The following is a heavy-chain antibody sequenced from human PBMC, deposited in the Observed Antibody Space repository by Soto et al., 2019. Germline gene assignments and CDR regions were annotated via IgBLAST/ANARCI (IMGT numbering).Heavy chain of an antibody. CDR1: GGSISSYY. CDR2: IYYSGST. D-gene: IGHD5-12*01. Sequence: PSETLSLTCTVSGGSISSYYWSWIRQPPGKGLEWIGYIYYSGSTNYNPSLKSRVTISVDTSKNQFSLKLSSVTAADTAVYYCARLRVATSGWFDPWGQGTLVTVSS. J-gene: IGHJ5*02. V-gene: IGHV4-59*01. CDR3: ARLRVATSGWFDP.